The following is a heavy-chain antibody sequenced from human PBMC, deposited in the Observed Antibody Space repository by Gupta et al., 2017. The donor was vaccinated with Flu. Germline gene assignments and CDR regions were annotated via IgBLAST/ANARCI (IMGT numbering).Heavy chain of an antibody. CDR1: GFTFSDYW. D-gene: IGHD2-15*01. CDR3: ARDDNGGKFRH. V-gene: IGHV3-7*01. Sequence: EVHLMESGGGLVQPGGSLRLSCAASGFTFSDYWMSWVRQTPGKGLEWVANIQPDGSEKFYLDSVKGRFTISRDNGKNSLFLQMNSLGADDTGVYYCARDDNGGKFRHWGQGNLVFVSS. CDR2: IQPDGSEK. J-gene: IGHJ4*02.